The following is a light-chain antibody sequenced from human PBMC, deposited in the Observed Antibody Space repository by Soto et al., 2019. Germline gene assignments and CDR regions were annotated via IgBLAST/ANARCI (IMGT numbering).Light chain of an antibody. V-gene: IGLV2-14*03. J-gene: IGLJ2*01. CDR3: SSYRSSSTFVL. CDR2: NVV. Sequence: QSALTQPASVSGSPGQSITISCTGTGSDVGDYNYVSWYQQHPGKAPKLMIYNVVNRASGVSSRFSGSKSGNTASLTISGLQAEDEADYYSSSYRSSSTFVLFGGGTKLTVL. CDR1: GSDVGDYNY.